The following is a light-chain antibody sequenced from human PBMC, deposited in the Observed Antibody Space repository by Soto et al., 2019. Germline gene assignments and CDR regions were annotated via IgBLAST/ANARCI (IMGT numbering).Light chain of an antibody. CDR3: QQYYSTPLT. CDR1: QSVLYSSNNKNY. J-gene: IGKJ4*01. CDR2: WAS. Sequence: DIVMTQSPDSRAGSLGESATINCKSSQSVLYSSNNKNYLAWYQQKPGLPTKLIIYWASTRESGVPDRFSGSGSGTDFTLKIRSLQAEDVAVYYCQQYYSTPLTFGGGNKGDIK. V-gene: IGKV4-1*01.